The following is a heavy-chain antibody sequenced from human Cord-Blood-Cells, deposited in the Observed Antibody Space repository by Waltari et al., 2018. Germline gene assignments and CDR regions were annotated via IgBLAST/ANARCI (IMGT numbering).Heavy chain of an antibody. Sequence: QVQLVQSGAEVKKPGASVKVSCKASGYTFTGYYMHWVRQAPGQGLEWMGWINPNSGGNNYAQKFQGRVTMTRDTSISTAYMELSRLRSDDTAVYYCARDPPITMVRGDNFDYWGQGTLVTVSS. CDR2: INPNSGGN. CDR3: ARDPPITMVRGDNFDY. J-gene: IGHJ4*02. D-gene: IGHD3-10*01. CDR1: GYTFTGYY. V-gene: IGHV1-2*02.